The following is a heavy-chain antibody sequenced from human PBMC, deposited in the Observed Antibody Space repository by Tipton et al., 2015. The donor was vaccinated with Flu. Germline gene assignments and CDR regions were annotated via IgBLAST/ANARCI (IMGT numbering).Heavy chain of an antibody. CDR1: GGSISSGGYS. V-gene: IGHV4-30-2*01. CDR3: ARVDEVVSIDY. Sequence: LRLSCAVSGGSISSGGYSWSWIRQPPGKGLEWIGYIYHSGSTYYNPSLKSRVTISVDRSKNQFSLKLSSVTAADTAVYYCARVDEVVSIDYWGQGTLVTVSS. J-gene: IGHJ4*02. D-gene: IGHD2-15*01. CDR2: IYHSGST.